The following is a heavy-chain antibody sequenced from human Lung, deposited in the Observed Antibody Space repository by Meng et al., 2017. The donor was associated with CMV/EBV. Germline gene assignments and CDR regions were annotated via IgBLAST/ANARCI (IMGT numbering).Heavy chain of an antibody. J-gene: IGHJ4*02. V-gene: IGHV4-34*01. CDR2: INHSGST. Sequence: SETLSLXXAVYGGSFSGYYWSWIRQPPGKGLEWIGEINHSGSTNYNPSLKSRVTISVDTSKNQFSLKLSSVTAADTAVYYCARGAWNYVGVRDYWGQGTLVTVSS. CDR3: ARGAWNYVGVRDY. D-gene: IGHD1-7*01. CDR1: GGSFSGYY.